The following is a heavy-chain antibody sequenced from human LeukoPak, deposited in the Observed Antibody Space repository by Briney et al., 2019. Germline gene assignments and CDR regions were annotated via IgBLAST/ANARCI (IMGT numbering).Heavy chain of an antibody. CDR1: GFTFSNAW. D-gene: IGHD5-18*01. CDR2: IKSKSDGGTT. J-gene: IGHJ6*02. CDR3: TRGYNYGMGV. Sequence: GGSLRLSCAASGFTFSNAWMSWVRQAPGKGLEWVGRIKSKSDGGTTDYTAPVKGRFTTSRDDSKNTLYLQMNSLKTEDTAIYYCTRGYNYGMGVSGQGTTVTVSS. V-gene: IGHV3-15*01.